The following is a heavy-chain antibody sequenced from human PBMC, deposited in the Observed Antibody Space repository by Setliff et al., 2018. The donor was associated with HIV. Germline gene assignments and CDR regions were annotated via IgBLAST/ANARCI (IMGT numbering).Heavy chain of an antibody. CDR2: ISAYNRNV. CDR3: ARVLDPGIAVATHAFDI. V-gene: IGHV1-18*01. D-gene: IGHD6-19*01. Sequence: ASVKVSCKASGYTFTSYGVSWVRQAPGQGLEWMGWISAYNRNVNYSQKVQGRVTMTTDTSTSTAYMELKNLRSDDTAVYYCARVLDPGIAVATHAFDIWGHGTMVTVSS. CDR1: GYTFTSYG. J-gene: IGHJ3*02.